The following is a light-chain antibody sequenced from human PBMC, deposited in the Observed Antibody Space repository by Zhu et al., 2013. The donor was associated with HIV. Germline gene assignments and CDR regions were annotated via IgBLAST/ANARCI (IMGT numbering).Light chain of an antibody. Sequence: DIQMTQSPSSVSASVGDRVTITCRASQGITNRLAWYQQKPGEAPDLLIYGASKLQPGVPSRFSASGSGTDFTLTISSLQPGDFATYYCQQANSLLPTYTFGQGTKLEIK. CDR3: QQANSLLPTYT. CDR2: GAS. J-gene: IGKJ2*01. V-gene: IGKV1-12*01. CDR1: QGITNR.